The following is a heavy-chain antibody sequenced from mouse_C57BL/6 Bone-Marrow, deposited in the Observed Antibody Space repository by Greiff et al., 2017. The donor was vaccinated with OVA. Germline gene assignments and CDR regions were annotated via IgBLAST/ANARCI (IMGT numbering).Heavy chain of an antibody. V-gene: IGHV1-26*01. CDR2: INPNNGGT. CDR3: ASMERIYYDYDWFAY. CDR1: GYTFTDYY. Sequence: VQLQQSGPELVKPGASVKISCKASGYTFTDYYMNWVKQSHGKSLEWIGDINPNNGGTSYNQKFKGKATLTVDKSSSTAYMELRSLTSEDSAVYYCASMERIYYDYDWFAYWGQGTLVTVSA. J-gene: IGHJ3*01. D-gene: IGHD2-4*01.